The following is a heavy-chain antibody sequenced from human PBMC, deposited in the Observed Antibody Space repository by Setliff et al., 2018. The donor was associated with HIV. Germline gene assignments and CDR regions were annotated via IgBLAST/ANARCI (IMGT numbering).Heavy chain of an antibody. CDR1: GGSFDNYF. CDR2: VSYTGRT. D-gene: IGHD2-21*02. V-gene: IGHV4-39*01. Sequence: SETLSLTCAVYGGSFDNYFWTWIRQPPGRGLEWIGSVSYTGRTYYNPSLKSRVTISIDTSRNQFSLNLSSVTAADTAVYYCVRHNPTVVTDGYDIWGQGTKVTVSS. CDR3: VRHNPTVVTDGYDI. J-gene: IGHJ3*02.